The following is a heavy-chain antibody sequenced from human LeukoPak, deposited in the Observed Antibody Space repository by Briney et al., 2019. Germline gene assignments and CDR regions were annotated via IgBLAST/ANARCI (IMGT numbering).Heavy chain of an antibody. J-gene: IGHJ6*03. Sequence: GGSLRLSCAASGFTFSSYSMNWVRQAPGKGLEWVSSISSSSSYIYYADSVKGRFTISRDNAKNSLYLQMNSLRAEDTAVYYCAKDRRTYCTNGVCYLPWYMDVWGKGTTVTVSS. D-gene: IGHD2-8*01. CDR2: ISSSSSYI. CDR3: AKDRRTYCTNGVCYLPWYMDV. V-gene: IGHV3-21*04. CDR1: GFTFSSYS.